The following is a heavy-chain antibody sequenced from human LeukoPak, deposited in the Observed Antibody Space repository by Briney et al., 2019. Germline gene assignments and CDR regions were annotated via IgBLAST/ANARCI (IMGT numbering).Heavy chain of an antibody. CDR1: GGSISSGGYY. D-gene: IGHD3-9*01. CDR3: ARNYDILTGYFN. V-gene: IGHV4-30-2*01. CDR2: IYHSGST. J-gene: IGHJ4*02. Sequence: SETLSLTCTVSGGSISSGGYYWSWIRQPPGKGLEWIGYIYHSGSTYYNPSLKSRVTISVDRSKNQFSLKLSSVTAADTAVYYCARNYDILTGYFNWGQGTLVTVSS.